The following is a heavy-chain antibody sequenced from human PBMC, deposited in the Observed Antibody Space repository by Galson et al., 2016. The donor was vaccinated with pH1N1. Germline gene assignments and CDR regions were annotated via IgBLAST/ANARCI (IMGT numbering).Heavy chain of an antibody. D-gene: IGHD3/OR15-3a*01. CDR1: GFTFSDYY. V-gene: IGHV3-11*06. CDR2: ISSISTDYT. CDR3: ARDVGGEVDFAFDI. J-gene: IGHJ3*02. Sequence: SLRLSCAASGFTFSDYYMNWVRQAPGKGLEWLSYISSISTDYTNYADSVKGRFTISRDNAKNSLYLQMNSLRAEDTAVYFCARDVGGEVDFAFDIWGQGTMVTVSS.